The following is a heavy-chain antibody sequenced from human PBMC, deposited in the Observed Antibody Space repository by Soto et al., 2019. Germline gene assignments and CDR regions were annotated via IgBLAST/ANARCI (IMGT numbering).Heavy chain of an antibody. CDR3: ARGPRIWNAFYI. CDR2: IIPIFAKP. J-gene: IGHJ3*02. CDR1: GDTFSSYS. Sequence: QVQLIQSRAELKRPGSSVKVSCKASGDTFSSYSITWLRQAPGQRLEWMGGIIPIFAKPTYAQKFQGRVAITADDSTITVYMELTSLTSEDTAVYYCARGPRIWNAFYIWGQGTPLSVSS. D-gene: IGHD1-1*01. V-gene: IGHV1-69*01.